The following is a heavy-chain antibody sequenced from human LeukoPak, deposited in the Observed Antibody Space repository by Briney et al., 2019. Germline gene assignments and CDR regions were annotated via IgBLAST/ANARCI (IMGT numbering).Heavy chain of an antibody. Sequence: GESLKISCKGSGYSFTSHWIGWVRQMPGKGLEWMGIIYPGDSDTRYSPSFQGQVTISADKSISTAYLQWSSLKASDTAMYYCARRITYCGGDCLIDAFDIWGQGTMVTVSS. CDR2: IYPGDSDT. D-gene: IGHD2-21*02. CDR3: ARRITYCGGDCLIDAFDI. V-gene: IGHV5-51*01. J-gene: IGHJ3*02. CDR1: GYSFTSHW.